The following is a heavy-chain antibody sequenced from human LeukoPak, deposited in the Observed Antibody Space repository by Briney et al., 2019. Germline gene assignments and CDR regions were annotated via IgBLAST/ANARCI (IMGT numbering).Heavy chain of an antibody. D-gene: IGHD3-10*01. CDR3: ARSQYILWFGELSYRGINWFDP. V-gene: IGHV1-2*02. Sequence: ASVKVSCKASGYTFTGCYMHWVRQAPGQGLEWMGWINPNSGGTNYAQKFQGRVTMTRDTSISTAYMELSRLRSDDTAVYYCARSQYILWFGELSYRGINWFDPWGQGTLVTVSS. CDR2: INPNSGGT. J-gene: IGHJ5*02. CDR1: GYTFTGCY.